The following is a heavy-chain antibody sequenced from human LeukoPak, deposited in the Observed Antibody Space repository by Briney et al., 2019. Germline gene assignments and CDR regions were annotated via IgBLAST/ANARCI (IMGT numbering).Heavy chain of an antibody. CDR3: AKDIVQDRSGYFYYFDY. J-gene: IGHJ4*02. V-gene: IGHV3-9*01. CDR2: ISWNSGSI. Sequence: GGSLRLSCAASGFSFDDYAMHWVRQAPGKGLEWVSGISWNSGSIGYADSVQGRFTISRDNAKNSLYLQMNSLRAEDTALYYCAKDIVQDRSGYFYYFDYWGQGTLVTVSS. D-gene: IGHD3-22*01. CDR1: GFSFDDYA.